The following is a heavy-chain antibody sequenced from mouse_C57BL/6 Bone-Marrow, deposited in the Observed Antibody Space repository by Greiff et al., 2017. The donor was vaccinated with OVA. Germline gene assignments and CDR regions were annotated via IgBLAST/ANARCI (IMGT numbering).Heavy chain of an antibody. D-gene: IGHD1-1*01. J-gene: IGHJ3*01. CDR2: IDPENGDT. V-gene: IGHV14-4*01. Sequence: EVQLQQSGAELVRPGASVKLSCTASGFNIKDDYMHWVKQRPEQGLEWIGWIDPENGDTEYASKFQGKATITADTSSNTAYLQLSSLTSEDTAVYYCARDTTVVDLWGWGQGTLVTVSA. CDR3: ARDTTVVDLWG. CDR1: GFNIKDDY.